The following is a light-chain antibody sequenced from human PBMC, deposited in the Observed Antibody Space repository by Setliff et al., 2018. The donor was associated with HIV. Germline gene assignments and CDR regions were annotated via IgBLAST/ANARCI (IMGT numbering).Light chain of an antibody. CDR1: SSNIGTNT. CDR2: SNN. Sequence: QSALTQPPSASGAPGQRVAISCAGSSSNIGTNTVNWYQQLPGTAPRLLIYSNNQRPSGVPDRFSGSKSGPSASLAISGLQSEDEADYYCSAWADSLNGSWVFGGGTKVTVL. V-gene: IGLV1-44*01. CDR3: SAWADSLNGSWV. J-gene: IGLJ3*02.